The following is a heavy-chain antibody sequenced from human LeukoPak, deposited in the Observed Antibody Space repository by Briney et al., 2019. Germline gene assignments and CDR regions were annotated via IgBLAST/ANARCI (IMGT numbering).Heavy chain of an antibody. Sequence: PSETLSLTCTVSGGSISSYYWSWIRQPPGKGLEWIGYIYYSGSTNYNPSLKSRVTILVDTSKNQFSLKLSSVTAADTAVYYCARLYSGYDLIYYMDVWGKGTTVTISS. CDR3: ARLYSGYDLIYYMDV. V-gene: IGHV4-59*12. CDR2: IYYSGST. CDR1: GGSISSYY. D-gene: IGHD5-12*01. J-gene: IGHJ6*03.